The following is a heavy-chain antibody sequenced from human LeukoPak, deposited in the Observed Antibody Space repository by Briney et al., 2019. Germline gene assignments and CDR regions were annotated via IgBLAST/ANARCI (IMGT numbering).Heavy chain of an antibody. J-gene: IGHJ6*03. CDR3: ARDVPFYYGSGSYFPRYYYIDV. CDR1: GGSISSGGYY. CDR2: IYYSGST. D-gene: IGHD3-10*01. Sequence: SETLSLTCTVSGGSISSGGYYWSWIRQHPGKGLEWIGYIYYSGSTYYNPSLKSRVTISVDTSNNQFSLKLSSVTAADTAVYYCARDVPFYYGSGSYFPRYYYIDVWGKGTTVTVSS. V-gene: IGHV4-31*03.